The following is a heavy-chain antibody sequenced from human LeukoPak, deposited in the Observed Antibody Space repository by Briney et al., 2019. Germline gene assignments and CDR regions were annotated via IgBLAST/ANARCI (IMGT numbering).Heavy chain of an antibody. J-gene: IGHJ4*02. Sequence: SETLPLTCAVYGGSFSGYYWGWIRRPPGKGLEWIGEINHSGSTNYNPSLKSRVTISVDTSKNQFSLKLSSVTAADTAVYYCARDVPFTQGIAAAGSYFDYWGQGTLVTVSS. D-gene: IGHD6-13*01. V-gene: IGHV4-34*01. CDR1: GGSFSGYY. CDR2: INHSGST. CDR3: ARDVPFTQGIAAAGSYFDY.